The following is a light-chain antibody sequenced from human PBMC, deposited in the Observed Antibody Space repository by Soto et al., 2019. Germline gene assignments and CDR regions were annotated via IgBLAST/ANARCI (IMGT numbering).Light chain of an antibody. CDR1: QNINTW. CDR2: DAS. V-gene: IGKV1-5*01. CDR3: QQHINYLT. Sequence: DVQMTQSPSTLSASVGDRVTVTCRASQNINTWLAWFQQKPGKAHKVLIYDASTLESGVPSRFSGSGSGTEFTLALSSLQPDDFGTYYWQQHINYLTFGQRTKVEVK. J-gene: IGKJ1*01.